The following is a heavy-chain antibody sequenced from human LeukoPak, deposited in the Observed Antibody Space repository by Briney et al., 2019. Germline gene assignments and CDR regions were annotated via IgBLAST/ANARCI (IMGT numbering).Heavy chain of an antibody. J-gene: IGHJ4*02. CDR1: GFTFSSYD. CDR3: ARSRQYSSGSYYFDY. D-gene: IGHD6-25*01. V-gene: IGHV3-13*01. Sequence: GGSLRLSCAASGFTFSSYDMHWVRQATGKGLEWVSAIGTAGDTYYPGSVKGRFTISRENDKNSLYLQMNSLRAGDTAVYYCARSRQYSSGSYYFDYWGQGTLVTVSS. CDR2: IGTAGDT.